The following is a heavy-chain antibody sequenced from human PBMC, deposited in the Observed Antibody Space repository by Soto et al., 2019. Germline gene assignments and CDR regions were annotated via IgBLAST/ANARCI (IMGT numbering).Heavy chain of an antibody. CDR1: GFTFSTYG. J-gene: IGHJ6*02. D-gene: IGHD2-2*01. V-gene: IGHV3-30*18. CDR2: ISYDGKNK. CDR3: AKGQHCSSTSCHFYYFGMDV. Sequence: QVQLVESGGGVVQPGRSRRLSCAAAGFTFSTYGMHWVRQAPGKGLEWVAVISYDGKNKYYAQSVKGRLTISRDNSKNTLYLKVTSMRVEDMAVYYCAKGQHCSSTSCHFYYFGMDVWGQGTTVAVSS.